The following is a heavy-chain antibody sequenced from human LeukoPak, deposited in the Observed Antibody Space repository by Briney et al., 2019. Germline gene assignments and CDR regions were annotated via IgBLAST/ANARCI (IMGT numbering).Heavy chain of an antibody. V-gene: IGHV4-4*07. D-gene: IGHD3-10*01. CDR2: LYGSTNT. CDR1: GGSISSYY. Sequence: SETLSLTCTVSGGSISSYYWSWIRQPPGKGLEWIGRLYGSTNTNYNPSLKSRVSMSAGKSKNEVSLRLTSVTAADTAVYYCVRDFLVYGVGQDGSGPIYHYYGMDVWGQGTTVTVSS. CDR3: VRDFLVYGVGQDGSGPIYHYYGMDV. J-gene: IGHJ6*02.